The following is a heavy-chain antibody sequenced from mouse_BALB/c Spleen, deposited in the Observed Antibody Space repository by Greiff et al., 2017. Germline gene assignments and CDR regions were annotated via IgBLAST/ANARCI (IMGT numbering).Heavy chain of an antibody. CDR1: GYTFTSYW. CDR3: ARGIAMDY. V-gene: IGHV1-7*01. Sequence: QVHVKQSGAELAKPGASVKMSCKASGYTFTSYWMHWVKQRPGQGLEWIGYINPSTGYTEYNQKFKDKATLTADKSSSTAYMQLSSLTSEDSAVYYCARGIAMDYWGQGTSVTVSS. CDR2: INPSTGYT. J-gene: IGHJ4*01.